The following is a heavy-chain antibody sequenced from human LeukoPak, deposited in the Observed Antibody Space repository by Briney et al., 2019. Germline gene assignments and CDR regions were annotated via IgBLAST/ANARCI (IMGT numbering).Heavy chain of an antibody. J-gene: IGHJ3*02. CDR1: GYTFISYG. CDR3: ARVLDYCGNSDAFDN. CDR2: ISAYNGNT. Sequence: ASVKDSCKASGYTFISYGISWVRQGPGQGVEWMGWISAYNGNTNYAQKLQGGVTMTTDTTTKTAYMEQRSMRSADTAVYYCARVLDYCGNSDAFDNWGQGTMVTVSS. V-gene: IGHV1-18*01. D-gene: IGHD4-23*01.